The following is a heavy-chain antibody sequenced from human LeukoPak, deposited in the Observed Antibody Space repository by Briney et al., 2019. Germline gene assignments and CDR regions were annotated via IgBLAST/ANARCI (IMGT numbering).Heavy chain of an antibody. CDR2: IYHSGST. V-gene: IGHV4-30-2*01. Sequence: PSETLSLTCAVSGGSISSGGYSWSWIRQPPGKGLEWIGYIYHSGSTYYNPSLKSRVTISVDRSKNQFSLKLSSVTAADTAVYYCARARGVDIVATFFDYWGQGTLVTVSS. J-gene: IGHJ4*02. CDR1: GGSISSGGYS. D-gene: IGHD5-12*01. CDR3: ARARGVDIVATFFDY.